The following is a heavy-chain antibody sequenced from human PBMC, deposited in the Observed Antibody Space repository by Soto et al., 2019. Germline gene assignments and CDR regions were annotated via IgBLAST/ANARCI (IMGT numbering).Heavy chain of an antibody. CDR3: ARDSWGLAVPDYHYYAMDV. D-gene: IGHD6-19*01. CDR2: ISVYSGST. J-gene: IGHJ6*02. Sequence: QVQLVQSGAEVKKPGASVRVSCEASGYTFTSYGISWVRQAPGQGLEWMGWISVYSGSTNYAQKLQGRVTMTTDRPTRAVDMEVRSLRSADTAVYYCARDSWGLAVPDYHYYAMDVWGQGTTVTVS. V-gene: IGHV1-18*04. CDR1: GYTFTSYG.